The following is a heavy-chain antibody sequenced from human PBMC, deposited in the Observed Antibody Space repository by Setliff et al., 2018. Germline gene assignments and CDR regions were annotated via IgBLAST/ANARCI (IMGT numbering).Heavy chain of an antibody. J-gene: IGHJ4*02. V-gene: IGHV1-46*01. D-gene: IGHD6-25*01. CDR2: INPGGLTS. Sequence: WASVKVSCKTSGYSFTSHYMHWVRQAPGQGLEWMGIINPGGLTSSSTQKFEGRVTMTRDTSTSTVYMELNSLTSDDTAVYYCARAGLAAAGRKGVFDHWGQGTLVTVS. CDR1: GYSFTSHY. CDR3: ARAGLAAAGRKGVFDH.